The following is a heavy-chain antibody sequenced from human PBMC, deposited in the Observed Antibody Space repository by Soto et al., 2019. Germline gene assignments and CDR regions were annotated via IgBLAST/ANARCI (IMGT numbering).Heavy chain of an antibody. J-gene: IGHJ6*02. CDR1: GGSISSGGYY. CDR3: ARDLREWLRLVYYYYGMDV. V-gene: IGHV4-31*03. D-gene: IGHD5-12*01. CDR2: IHYSGTT. Sequence: SETLSLTCTVSGGSISSGGYYWSWIRQHPGKGLEWIGYIHYSGTTYYNPSLKSRLTMSVDSSKNQFSLKVYSVTAADTAVYYCARDLREWLRLVYYYYGMDVWGQGTTVTVSS.